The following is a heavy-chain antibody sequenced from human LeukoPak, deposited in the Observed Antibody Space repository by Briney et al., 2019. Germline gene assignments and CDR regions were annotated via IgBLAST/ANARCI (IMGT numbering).Heavy chain of an antibody. V-gene: IGHV3-43*02. CDR2: ISGDGGST. CDR1: GFMFDDYA. Sequence: GGSLRLSCAASGFMFDDYAMHWVRQAPGKGLEWVSLISGDGGSTFYADSVKGRFTISRDNSKNSPSLQMNSLTTEDTALYYCAKEEYSHTSNYFDNWGQGILVTVSS. J-gene: IGHJ4*02. D-gene: IGHD3-9*01. CDR3: AKEEYSHTSNYFDN.